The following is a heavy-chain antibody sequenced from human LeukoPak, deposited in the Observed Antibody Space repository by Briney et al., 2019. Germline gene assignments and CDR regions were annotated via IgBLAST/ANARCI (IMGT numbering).Heavy chain of an antibody. V-gene: IGHV3-43*01. CDR3: AKEARPDHYDSSGYPRGAFDI. J-gene: IGHJ3*02. D-gene: IGHD3-22*01. CDR1: GFTFDDYT. CDR2: ISWDGGST. Sequence: PGGSLRLSCAASGFTFDDYTMHWVRQAPGKGLEWVSLISWDGGSTYYADSVKGRFTISRDNSKNSLYLQMNSLRTEDTALYYCAKEARPDHYDSSGYPRGAFDIWGQGTMVTVSS.